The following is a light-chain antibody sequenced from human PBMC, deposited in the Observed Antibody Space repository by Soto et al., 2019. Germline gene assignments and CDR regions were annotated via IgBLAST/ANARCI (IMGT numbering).Light chain of an antibody. V-gene: IGKV3-15*01. Sequence: EIVLTQSRATLSVFPGEKATLSCGASQSVGNNLACSHQKPGQAPRPLIFGASTRATGVPARFSGSGSGTEFTLTISSLQSEDSAIYYCQQYSSWPFTFGPGTKVAIE. CDR2: GAS. CDR3: QQYSSWPFT. J-gene: IGKJ3*01. CDR1: QSVGNN.